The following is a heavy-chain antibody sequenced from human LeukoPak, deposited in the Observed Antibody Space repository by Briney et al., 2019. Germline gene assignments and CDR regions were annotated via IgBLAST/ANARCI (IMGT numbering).Heavy chain of an antibody. J-gene: IGHJ4*02. CDR3: ATRSESTYGGVFDF. CDR2: INAGNGNT. CDR1: GYTFTSYA. Sequence: VASVKVSCKASGYTFTSYAMHWVRQAPGQRLEWMGWINAGNGNTKYSQKFQGRVTLSRDTSANTAYMEVTSLRSEDTAVYYCATRSESTYGGVFDFWGQGSLVTVSS. D-gene: IGHD5-18*01. V-gene: IGHV1-3*01.